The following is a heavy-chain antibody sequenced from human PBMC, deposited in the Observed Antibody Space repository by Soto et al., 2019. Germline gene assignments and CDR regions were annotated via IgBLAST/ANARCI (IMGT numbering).Heavy chain of an antibody. CDR2: ISSSGSYT. Sequence: QMQLVESGGDLVKPGGSLRLSCDASGFTFGDYYMSWIRQVPGQGLEWLAFISSSGSYTKYSDSMRGRLTVSRDNGPNSLYLQMNSLRVDDTGVYYCARLRVGVNWYFDLWGRGTMVPVSA. V-gene: IGHV3-11*06. D-gene: IGHD1-26*01. J-gene: IGHJ2*01. CDR3: ARLRVGVNWYFDL. CDR1: GFTFGDYY.